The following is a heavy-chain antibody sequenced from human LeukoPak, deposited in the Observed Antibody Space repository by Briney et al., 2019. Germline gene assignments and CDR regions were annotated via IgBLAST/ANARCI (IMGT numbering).Heavy chain of an antibody. Sequence: PGGSLRLSCAASGFTFSSYAMSWVRQAPGKGLEWVSAISGSGGSTYYADSVKGRFTISRDNSKNTLYLQMNSLRAEDTAVYFCAKPLGYSSSWYADYYYYYGMDVWGQGTTVTVSS. D-gene: IGHD6-13*01. J-gene: IGHJ6*02. V-gene: IGHV3-23*01. CDR2: ISGSGGST. CDR1: GFTFSSYA. CDR3: AKPLGYSSSWYADYYYYYGMDV.